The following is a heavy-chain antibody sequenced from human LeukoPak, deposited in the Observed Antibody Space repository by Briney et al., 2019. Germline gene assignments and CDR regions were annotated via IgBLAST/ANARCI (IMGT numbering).Heavy chain of an antibody. V-gene: IGHV3-48*02. D-gene: IGHD3-10*01. CDR1: GFTFSRYN. Sequence: GGSLRLSCAASGFTFSRYNMNRVRQAPGKGLEWVSYISSSSSTIYYANSVKGRFTISRDNAKNSLYLQMNSLRDEDTAVYYCARDYGSHGEYFDYWGQGTLVTVSS. CDR3: ARDYGSHGEYFDY. CDR2: ISSSSSTI. J-gene: IGHJ4*02.